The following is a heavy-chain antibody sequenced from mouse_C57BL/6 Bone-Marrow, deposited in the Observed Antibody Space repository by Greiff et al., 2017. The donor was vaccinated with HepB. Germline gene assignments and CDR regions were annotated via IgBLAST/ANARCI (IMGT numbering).Heavy chain of an antibody. J-gene: IGHJ4*01. CDR2: IDPETGGT. CDR3: TRTIFYTGSSSAMDY. Sequence: VQLQQSGAELVRPGASVTLSCKASGYTFTDYEMHWVKQTPVHGLEWIGAIDPETGGTAYNQKFKGKAILTADKSSSTAYMELRSLTSEDSAVYYCTRTIFYTGSSSAMDYWGQGTSVTVSS. D-gene: IGHD1-1*01. V-gene: IGHV1-15*01. CDR1: GYTFTDYE.